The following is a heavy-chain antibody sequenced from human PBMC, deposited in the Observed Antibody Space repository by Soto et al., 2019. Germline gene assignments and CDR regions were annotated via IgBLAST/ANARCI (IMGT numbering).Heavy chain of an antibody. CDR1: NDSIRSGTYY. D-gene: IGHD6-19*01. J-gene: IGHJ4*02. CDR2: LSYLETT. V-gene: IGHV4-39*01. Sequence: PSETLSLTSTVSNDSIRSGTYYWAWSRQPPGRDLEWIGSLSYLETTDYNPSLKSPVTISIDASNNQFSPKLASMTAADTAVYYCATGRSVSGWYEEPFWVQGTLVTVSS. CDR3: ATGRSVSGWYEEPF.